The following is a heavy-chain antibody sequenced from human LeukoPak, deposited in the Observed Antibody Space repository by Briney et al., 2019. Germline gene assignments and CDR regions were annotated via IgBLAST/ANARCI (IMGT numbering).Heavy chain of an antibody. CDR1: GGSISSYH. CDR3: ASRSSIWSGYQDTLYYFDS. D-gene: IGHD3-3*01. Sequence: PSETLSLTCIVSGGSISSYHWSWIRQPPGKRLEWIGHIYYSGSTNYNPSLKSRVTISVDTSKNQFSLKLSSVTAADTAVYYCASRSSIWSGYQDTLYYFDSWGQGTLVTASS. CDR2: IYYSGST. J-gene: IGHJ4*02. V-gene: IGHV4-59*01.